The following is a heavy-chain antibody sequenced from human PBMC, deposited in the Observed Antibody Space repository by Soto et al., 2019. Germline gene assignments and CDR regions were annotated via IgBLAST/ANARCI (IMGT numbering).Heavy chain of an antibody. V-gene: IGHV1-46*01. Sequence: SLKVSCKASVYTFTSYYMHRVRQAPGQGLEWMGIINPSGGSTSYAQKFQGRVTMTRDTSRSTVYMELSSLRSEDTAVYYCAGEGYYDSSGYPPIDYWGQGTLVTVSS. CDR3: AGEGYYDSSGYPPIDY. CDR2: INPSGGST. D-gene: IGHD3-22*01. CDR1: VYTFTSYY. J-gene: IGHJ4*02.